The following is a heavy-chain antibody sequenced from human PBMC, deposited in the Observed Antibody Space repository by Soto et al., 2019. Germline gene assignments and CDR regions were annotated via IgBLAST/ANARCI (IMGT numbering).Heavy chain of an antibody. CDR3: LAVAQSRTTGLRFLEWSPYPKICYGMDV. Sequence: PGGSLRLSCAASGFTFSSYAMSWVRQAPGKGLEWVSAISGSGGSTYYADSVKGRFTISRDNSKNTLYLQMNSLRAEDTAVYYCLAVAQSRTTGLRFLEWSPYPKICYGMDVWGQGTTVTVSS. CDR2: ISGSGGST. J-gene: IGHJ6*02. CDR1: GFTFSSYA. D-gene: IGHD3-3*01. V-gene: IGHV3-23*01.